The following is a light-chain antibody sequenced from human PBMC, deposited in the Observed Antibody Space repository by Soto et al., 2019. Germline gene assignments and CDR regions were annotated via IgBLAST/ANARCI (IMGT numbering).Light chain of an antibody. J-gene: IGKJ1*01. V-gene: IGKV1-39*01. Sequence: DIQMTQSPSSVSASIGDRVTISCRASHIISNYVNCYQHRPGKAPNLLISGATSLQSGVPSRFSGSESGTHFTLTISSLQPEDFATYYCQQSYSTPRTFGQGTKVDIK. CDR2: GAT. CDR3: QQSYSTPRT. CDR1: HIISNY.